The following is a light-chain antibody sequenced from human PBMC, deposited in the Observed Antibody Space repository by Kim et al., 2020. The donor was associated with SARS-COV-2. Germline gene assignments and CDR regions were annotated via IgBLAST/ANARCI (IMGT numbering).Light chain of an antibody. J-gene: IGLJ1*01. CDR1: SSDVGGYKY. Sequence: SITISCPGPSSDVGGYKYVSWYQQHPGKAPKLVIYEVDNRPSGVSIRFSGSKSGNTASLTISGLQAEDEADYYCSSYIRGSTNYVFGTGTKVTVL. CDR3: SSYIRGSTNYV. CDR2: EVD. V-gene: IGLV2-14*01.